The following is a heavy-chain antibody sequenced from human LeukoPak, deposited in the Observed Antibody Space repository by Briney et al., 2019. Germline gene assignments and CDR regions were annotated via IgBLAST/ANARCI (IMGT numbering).Heavy chain of an antibody. V-gene: IGHV1-18*01. Sequence: ASVKVSCKASGYTFTSYGISWARQAPGQGLEWMGWISAYNGNTNYAQKLQGRVTMTTDTSTSTAYMELRSLRSDDTAVYYCARESARLYYYDSSGYYYWGQGTLVTVSS. CDR2: ISAYNGNT. CDR1: GYTFTSYG. CDR3: ARESARLYYYDSSGYYY. J-gene: IGHJ4*02. D-gene: IGHD3-22*01.